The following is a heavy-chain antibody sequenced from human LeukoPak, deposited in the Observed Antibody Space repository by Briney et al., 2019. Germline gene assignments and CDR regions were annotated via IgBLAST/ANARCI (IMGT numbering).Heavy chain of an antibody. D-gene: IGHD1-14*01. V-gene: IGHV4-59*01. CDR2: IYYSGST. J-gene: IGHJ3*02. CDR1: GGSISSYY. CDR3: ARITDAFDI. Sequence: SETLSLTCTVSGGSISSYYWSWIRQPPGKGLEWIGYIYYSGSTNYNPSLKSRVTISVDTSKNQFSLKLSSVTAADTAAYYCARITDAFDIWGQGTMVTVSS.